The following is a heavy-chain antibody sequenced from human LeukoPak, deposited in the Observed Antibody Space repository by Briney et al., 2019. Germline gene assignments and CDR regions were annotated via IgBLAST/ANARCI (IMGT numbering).Heavy chain of an antibody. CDR3: VRHSDCSDRNCYSD. D-gene: IGHD2-15*01. Sequence: PGGSLRLSCAASGFTFSGSAMHWVRQASGKGLEWVGRIRSKAYNYATAYVVSVKGRFTISRDDSKNTAYLQMNSLKTEDTAMYCVRHSDCSDRNCYSDWGQGTLVTVSS. V-gene: IGHV3-73*01. CDR1: GFTFSGSA. J-gene: IGHJ4*02. CDR2: IRSKAYNYAT.